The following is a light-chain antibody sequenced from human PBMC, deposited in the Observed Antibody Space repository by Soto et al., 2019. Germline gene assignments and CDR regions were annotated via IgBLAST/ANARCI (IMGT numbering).Light chain of an antibody. Sequence: EIVMTQSPGTLSVSPGERATLSYRASQSVSSNLAWYQQKPGQAPRLLIYGASTRATGFPDRFSGSGSGTEFTLTISSLQSEDFAVYYCQQYNNWPRTFGQGTKVEIK. CDR3: QQYNNWPRT. CDR1: QSVSSN. J-gene: IGKJ1*01. V-gene: IGKV3-15*01. CDR2: GAS.